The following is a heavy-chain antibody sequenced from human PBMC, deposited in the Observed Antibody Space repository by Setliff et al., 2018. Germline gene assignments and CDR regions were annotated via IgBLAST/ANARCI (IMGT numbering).Heavy chain of an antibody. V-gene: IGHV1-18*01. CDR2: ISTYNGKT. Sequence: ASVKVSCKASGYIFTSYGFSWVRQAPGQGLEWMGWISTYNGKTNYAQKFQGRVTMTTDTSTSTAYMELRSLRSDDTAVYYCARDLDNQYYYDSSGRDAFDIWGQGTMVTV. D-gene: IGHD3-22*01. CDR3: ARDLDNQYYYDSSGRDAFDI. CDR1: GYIFTSYG. J-gene: IGHJ3*02.